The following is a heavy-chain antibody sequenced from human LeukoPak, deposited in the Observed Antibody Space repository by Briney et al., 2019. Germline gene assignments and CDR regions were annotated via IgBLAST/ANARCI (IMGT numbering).Heavy chain of an antibody. Sequence: AETLSLTCAVYGGSLRGYYWSWIRQPPGKGLECIGEINHSGSTNYNPSLKSRVTISLDTSMKKFSLKLNSVTAADTAVYYCASTERCSTTCPLDYWGQGTLVTVSS. CDR1: GGSLRGYY. V-gene: IGHV4-34*01. J-gene: IGHJ4*02. CDR3: ASTERCSTTCPLDY. CDR2: INHSGST. D-gene: IGHD2-2*01.